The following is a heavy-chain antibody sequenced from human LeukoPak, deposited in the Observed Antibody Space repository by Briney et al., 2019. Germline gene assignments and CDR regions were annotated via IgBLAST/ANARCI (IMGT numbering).Heavy chain of an antibody. D-gene: IGHD5-18*01. CDR3: AHRRMDTSII. J-gene: IGHJ4*02. CDR1: GFSLTTSGAG. Sequence: SGPTLVNPTQTLTLTCTFSGFSLTTSGAGVGWIRQPPGKALEWLAHISWDDDKLYTPSLKSRLNITKDTSKNQVVLTMTNMDPVDTATYYCAHRRMDTSIIWGQGTLVTVSS. CDR2: ISWDDDK. V-gene: IGHV2-5*02.